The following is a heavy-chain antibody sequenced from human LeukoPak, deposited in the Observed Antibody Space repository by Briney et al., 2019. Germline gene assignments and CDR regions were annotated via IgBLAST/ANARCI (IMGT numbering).Heavy chain of an antibody. CDR1: GGSISSSSYY. V-gene: IGHV4-39*07. D-gene: IGHD3-3*01. CDR3: AREGDFGVVIAKNWFDP. Sequence: PSETLSLTCTVSGGSISSSSYYWGWIRQPPGKGLEWIGSIYYSGSTYYNPSLKSRVTISVDTSKNQFSLKLSSVTAADTAVYYCAREGDFGVVIAKNWFDPWGQGTLVTVSS. J-gene: IGHJ5*02. CDR2: IYYSGST.